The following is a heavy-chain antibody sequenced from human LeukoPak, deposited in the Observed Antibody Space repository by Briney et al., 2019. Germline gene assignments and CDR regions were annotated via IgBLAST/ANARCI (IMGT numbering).Heavy chain of an antibody. CDR1: GGTFSSYG. Sequence: ASVKVSCKASGGTFSSYGISWVRQAPGQGLEWMGWISAYNGNTNYAQKLQGRVTMTTDTSTSTAYMELRSLRSDDTAVYYCARVPAAMPGNYYYYMDVWGKGTTVTISS. CDR3: ARVPAAMPGNYYYYMDV. V-gene: IGHV1-18*01. CDR2: ISAYNGNT. J-gene: IGHJ6*03. D-gene: IGHD2-2*01.